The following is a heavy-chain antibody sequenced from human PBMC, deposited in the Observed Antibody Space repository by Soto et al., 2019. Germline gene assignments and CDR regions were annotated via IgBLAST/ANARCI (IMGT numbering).Heavy chain of an antibody. CDR2: IWYDGSNK. V-gene: IGHV3-33*01. J-gene: IGHJ4*02. Sequence: GSLRLSCAASGFSFSSYGMHWVRQAPGKGLEWVAVIWYDGSNKYYADSVKGRFTISRDNSKNTLYLQMNSLRAEDTAVYYCAREGLQYYFDYWGQGTLVTVSS. CDR3: AREGLQYYFDY. CDR1: GFSFSSYG.